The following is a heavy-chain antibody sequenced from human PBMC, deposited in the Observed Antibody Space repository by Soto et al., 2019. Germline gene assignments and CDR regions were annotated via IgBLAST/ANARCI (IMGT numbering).Heavy chain of an antibody. D-gene: IGHD3-10*01. CDR2: INDSGNI. J-gene: IGHJ6*03. Sequence: QVQLQQWGAGLLKPSETLSLTCAVYGGSFSGYQWSWIRHTPGKGLEWIGEINDSGNINYNPSLKSRVTILLDTPKKQISLKLSSVSAADSAVYYCARGLILWFGEFSRRGGYYYYMDVWGKGTTVTVSS. CDR3: ARGLILWFGEFSRRGGYYYYMDV. V-gene: IGHV4-34*01. CDR1: GGSFSGYQ.